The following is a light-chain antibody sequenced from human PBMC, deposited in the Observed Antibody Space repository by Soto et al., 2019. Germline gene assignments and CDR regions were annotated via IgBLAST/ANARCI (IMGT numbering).Light chain of an antibody. J-gene: IGKJ1*01. CDR3: MQAIRYPRT. CDR2: LGS. V-gene: IGKV2-28*01. Sequence: DIVMTQSPLSLSVTLGQPASISCRSSQSLVHRDGNTCLNWFQQRPGQSPQLLIYLGSNRACGVPDRFSGSGSGTDFTLKISRVEAEDVGVYYCMQAIRYPRTFGQGTKVDIK. CDR1: QSLVHRDGNTC.